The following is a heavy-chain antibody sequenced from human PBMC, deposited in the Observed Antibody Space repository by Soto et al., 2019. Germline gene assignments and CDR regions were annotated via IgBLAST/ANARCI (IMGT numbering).Heavy chain of an antibody. Sequence: SGPTLVNPTQTLTLTCTFSGFSLSTSGVGVGWIRQPPGKALEWLALIYWDDDKRYSPSLKSRLTITKDTSKNQVVLTMTNMDPVDTATYYCAHRARRYDILTGYYSYYYYYMDVWGKGTTVTVSS. CDR3: AHRARRYDILTGYYSYYYYYMDV. J-gene: IGHJ6*03. D-gene: IGHD3-9*01. CDR1: GFSLSTSGVG. V-gene: IGHV2-5*02. CDR2: IYWDDDK.